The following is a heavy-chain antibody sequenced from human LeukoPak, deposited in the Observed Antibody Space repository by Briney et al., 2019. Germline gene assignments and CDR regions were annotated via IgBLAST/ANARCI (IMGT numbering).Heavy chain of an antibody. CDR2: ISSSSSYI. J-gene: IGHJ4*02. Sequence: MPGGSLRLSCAASGFTFSSYSMNWVRQAPGKGLEWVSSISSSSSYIYYADSVKGRFTISRDNAKNSLYLQMNSLRAEDTAVYYCARDPHYDSSGYYSYFDYWGQGTLVTVSS. D-gene: IGHD3-22*01. CDR1: GFTFSSYS. V-gene: IGHV3-21*01. CDR3: ARDPHYDSSGYYSYFDY.